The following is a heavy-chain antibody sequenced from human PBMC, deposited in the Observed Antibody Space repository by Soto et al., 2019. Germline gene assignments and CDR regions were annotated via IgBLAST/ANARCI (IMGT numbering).Heavy chain of an antibody. D-gene: IGHD1-26*01. CDR2: IRETGNT. CDR1: GFTFSNYA. V-gene: IGHV3-23*01. J-gene: IGHJ4*02. CDR3: AKQQMGVIRALDY. Sequence: HPGGSLRLSCAASGFTFSNYAMSWICQAPGKGLEWVSTIRETGNTYYADSVRGRFATSRDNSENTLYLQMSSLRAEDTAVYYCAKQQMGVIRALDYWGQGTLVTVSS.